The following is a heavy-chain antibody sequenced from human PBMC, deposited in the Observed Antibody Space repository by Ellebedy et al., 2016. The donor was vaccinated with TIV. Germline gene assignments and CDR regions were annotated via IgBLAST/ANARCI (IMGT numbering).Heavy chain of an antibody. CDR3: TRDSGWEHDY. D-gene: IGHD4-23*01. CDR2: VNPSGGST. Sequence: AASVKVSCKASGGTFSSYAINWVRQAPGQGLEWMGIVNPSGGSTSYAQKLQGRVTMTRDTSTSTVYMELSSLRSEDTAVYYCTRDSGWEHDYWGQGTLVTVSS. J-gene: IGHJ4*02. V-gene: IGHV1-46*04. CDR1: GGTFSSYA.